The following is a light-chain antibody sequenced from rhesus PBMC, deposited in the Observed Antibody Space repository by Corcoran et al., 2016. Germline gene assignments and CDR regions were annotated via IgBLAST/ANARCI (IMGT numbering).Light chain of an antibody. CDR1: ILAKYS. Sequence: SYELTQPPSVSVSLGQTAKITCSGDILAKYSAHWYQQKPGQAPILMLSEDSERPSGIPERFSDSRSGTTVTLTITGAQAEDEADYYCFSGDDKDRDVFGSGTKLTVL. CDR3: FSGDDKDRDV. J-gene: IGLJ6*01. CDR2: EDS. V-gene: IGLV3S16*01.